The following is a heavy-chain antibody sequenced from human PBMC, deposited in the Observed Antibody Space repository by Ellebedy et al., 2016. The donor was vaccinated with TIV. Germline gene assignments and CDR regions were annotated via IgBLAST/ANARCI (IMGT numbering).Heavy chain of an antibody. V-gene: IGHV3-48*01. D-gene: IGHD6-19*01. J-gene: IGHJ4*01. CDR3: ARTPNSGAWGPFDH. CDR1: GFIFSNYG. Sequence: PGGSLRLSCAGSGFIFSNYGMNWVRQSPGKGLEWLSFITGANTSINYADSVKDRFTISRDNADNSLFLQMTSLRVDDTAVYFCARTPNSGAWGPFDHWGHGTLVTVSS. CDR2: ITGANTSI.